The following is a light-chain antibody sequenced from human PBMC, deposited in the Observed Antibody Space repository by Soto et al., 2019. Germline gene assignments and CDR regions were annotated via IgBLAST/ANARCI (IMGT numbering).Light chain of an antibody. CDR2: GAS. J-gene: IGKJ4*01. CDR1: QIVSSTY. Sequence: ENVLTQSPGTLSLSPGERATLSCRASQIVSSTYLAWFQQKAGQAPRLLIYGASTRATGIPDRFSGSGSGTDFTLTISGLEPEDFALYYCQQYGVTPPNTFGGGTKVEV. V-gene: IGKV3-20*01. CDR3: QQYGVTPPNT.